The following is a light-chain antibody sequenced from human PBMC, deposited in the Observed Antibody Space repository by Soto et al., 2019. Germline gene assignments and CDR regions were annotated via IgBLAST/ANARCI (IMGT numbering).Light chain of an antibody. J-gene: IGLJ1*01. CDR3: NSYTTTSTLCV. CDR1: SSDVGGFNY. V-gene: IGLV2-14*03. Sequence: VLTQPASVSGSPGQSITISCTGTSSDVGGFNYVSWYQQHPGKAPKLMIFDVSNRPSGVSDRFSGSKSGNTASLTISGLQAEDEADYYCNSYTTTSTLCVFGTGTKVTVL. CDR2: DVS.